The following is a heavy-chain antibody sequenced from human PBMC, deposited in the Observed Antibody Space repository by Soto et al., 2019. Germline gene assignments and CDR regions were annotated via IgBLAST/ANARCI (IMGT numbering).Heavy chain of an antibody. CDR1: GFTFSSYA. J-gene: IGHJ4*02. D-gene: IGHD4-17*01. CDR3: AKKILDYGDYPIDY. V-gene: IGHV3-23*01. Sequence: GGSLRLSCAASGFTFSSYAMSWVRQAPGKGLEWVSAISGSGGSTYYADSVKGRFTISRDNSKNTLYLQMNSLRAEDTAVYYCAKKILDYGDYPIDYWGQGTLVTVSS. CDR2: ISGSGGST.